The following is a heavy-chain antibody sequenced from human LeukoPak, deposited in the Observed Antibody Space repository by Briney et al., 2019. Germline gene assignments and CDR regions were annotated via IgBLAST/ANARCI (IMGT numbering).Heavy chain of an antibody. CDR1: GFTFNSYW. CDR2: IDEDGKTI. Sequence: GGSPRLSCAASGFTFNSYWMHWVRQAPGKGLVWVSRIDEDGKTIDYADSAKGRFTISRDNAKDTLYLQMSSLRDEDTAVYYCVSDLCGGDDQWGRGTLVTVSS. J-gene: IGHJ5*02. D-gene: IGHD3-3*01. CDR3: VSDLCGGDDQ. V-gene: IGHV3-74*01.